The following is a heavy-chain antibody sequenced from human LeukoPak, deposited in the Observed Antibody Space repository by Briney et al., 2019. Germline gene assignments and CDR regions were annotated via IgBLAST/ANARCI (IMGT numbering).Heavy chain of an antibody. Sequence: GGSLRLSCVASGFTVSSNYMGWVRQAPGKGLEWVSVIYSGGRTYYADSVKGRFTISRDSSKNTLYLQMNSLRAEETAVYYCARLYGSGSYFYWGQGTLVTVSS. CDR2: IYSGGRT. V-gene: IGHV3-53*01. CDR3: ARLYGSGSYFY. J-gene: IGHJ4*02. CDR1: GFTVSSNY. D-gene: IGHD3-10*01.